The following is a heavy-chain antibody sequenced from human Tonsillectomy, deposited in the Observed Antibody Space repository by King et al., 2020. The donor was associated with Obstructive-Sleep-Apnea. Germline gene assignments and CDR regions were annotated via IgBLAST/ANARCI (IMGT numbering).Heavy chain of an antibody. CDR1: GGSISSYY. CDR3: ARGGMDVWFGEFPGAFDI. Sequence: VQLQESGPGLVKPSETLSLTCTVSGGSISSYYWSWIRQPPGKGLEWIGYIYYSGSTNYNPSLKSRVTISVATSKNQFSLKLSSVTAADTAGDYCARGGMDVWFGEFPGAFDIWGQGTMVTVSS. J-gene: IGHJ3*02. V-gene: IGHV4-59*01. D-gene: IGHD3-10*01. CDR2: IYYSGST.